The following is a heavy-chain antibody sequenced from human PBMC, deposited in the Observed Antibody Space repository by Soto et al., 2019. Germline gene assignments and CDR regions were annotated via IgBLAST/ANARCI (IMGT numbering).Heavy chain of an antibody. J-gene: IGHJ2*01. CDR1: GYTFTNYA. D-gene: IGHD2-21*02. CDR3: AKVTSLWYFDL. CDR2: INAGNGNT. Sequence: ASVKVSCKASGYTFTNYATHWVRQAPGQRLEWMGWINAGNGNTKYSQKFQGRVTITADESTSTAYMELSSLRSEDTALYYCAKVTSLWYFDLWGRGTLVTVS. V-gene: IGHV1-3*01.